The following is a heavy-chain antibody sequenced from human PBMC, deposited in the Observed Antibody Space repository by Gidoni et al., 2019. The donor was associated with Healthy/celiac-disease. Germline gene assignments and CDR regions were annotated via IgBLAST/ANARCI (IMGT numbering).Heavy chain of an antibody. CDR2: RKQDGSEK. J-gene: IGHJ4*02. D-gene: IGHD3-22*01. Sequence: EVQLVESGGGLVQPGGSLRLSCAAYGFTFSSYWMSWVRQAPGKGLEWVANRKQDGSEKYYVDSVKGRFTISRDNAKNSLYLQMNSLRAEDTAVYYCARAYDSSGYYHTSLDYWGQGTLVTVSS. CDR3: ARAYDSSGYYHTSLDY. V-gene: IGHV3-7*01. CDR1: GFTFSSYW.